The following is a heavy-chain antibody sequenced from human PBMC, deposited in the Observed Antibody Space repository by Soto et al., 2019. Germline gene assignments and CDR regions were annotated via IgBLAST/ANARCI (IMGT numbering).Heavy chain of an antibody. CDR1: GLIFSDVW. D-gene: IGHD1-1*01. Sequence: EVQLVESGGGLVKPGGALRLSCAASGLIFSDVWMTWVRQAPGKGLGWVGRIKTKPDDGTIDYAAPVRGRFTISRDDSKNTLYLQMTSLTPDDTGVYYCTTSNLGVDFWGPGTLVTVSS. CDR2: IKTKPDDGTI. V-gene: IGHV3-15*01. J-gene: IGHJ4*02. CDR3: TTSNLGVDF.